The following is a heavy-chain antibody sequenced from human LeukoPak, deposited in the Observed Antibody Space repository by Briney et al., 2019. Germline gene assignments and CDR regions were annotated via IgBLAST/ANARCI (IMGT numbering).Heavy chain of an antibody. CDR1: GGTFSSYA. V-gene: IGHV1-69*01. D-gene: IGHD3-16*02. Sequence: SVKVSCKASGGTFSSYAISWVRQAPGQGLEWMGGIIPIFGTANYAQKFQGRVTITADESTSTAYMELSSLRSEDTAVYYCARENYDYVWGSYRSLYYFGYWGQGTLVTVSS. CDR3: ARENYDYVWGSYRSLYYFGY. CDR2: IIPIFGTA. J-gene: IGHJ4*02.